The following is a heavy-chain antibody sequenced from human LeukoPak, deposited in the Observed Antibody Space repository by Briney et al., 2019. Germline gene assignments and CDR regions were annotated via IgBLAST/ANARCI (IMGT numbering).Heavy chain of an antibody. V-gene: IGHV3-7*01. D-gene: IGHD3-10*01. CDR1: GFTFSSYW. CDR2: IKQDGSEK. J-gene: IGHJ4*02. Sequence: GGSLRLSCAASGFTFSSYWMSWVRQAPGKGLEWVANIKQDGSEKYYVDSVKGRFTISRDNAKNPLYLQMNSLRAEDTAVYYCARDGFSGSDDYWGQGTLVTVSS. CDR3: ARDGFSGSDDY.